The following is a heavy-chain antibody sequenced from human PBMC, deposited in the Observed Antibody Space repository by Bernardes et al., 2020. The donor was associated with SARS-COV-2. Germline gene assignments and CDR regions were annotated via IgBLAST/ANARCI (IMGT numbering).Heavy chain of an antibody. CDR1: GGAFMGYS. D-gene: IGHD6-6*01. J-gene: IGHJ2*01. V-gene: IGHV4-34*01. Sequence: SETLSLTCAVYGGAFMGYSWTWIRQPPGKGLEWIGEINRSGNTNYNPSLKSRVTISVDTSKNQFSLRLYSVTGADTAVYYCARESRSSSSEWYFDLWGRGTLVTVSS. CDR3: ARESRSSSSEWYFDL. CDR2: INRSGNT.